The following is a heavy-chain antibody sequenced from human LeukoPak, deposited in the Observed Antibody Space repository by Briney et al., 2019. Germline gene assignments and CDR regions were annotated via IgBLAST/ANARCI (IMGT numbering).Heavy chain of an antibody. CDR1: GGSFSGYY. CDR2: INHSGGT. Sequence: SETLSLTCAVYGGSFSGYYWSWIRQPPGKGLEWIGEINHSGGTNYNPSLKSRVTISVDTSKNPFSLKLSSVTAADTAVYYCASAMIGVPDDAFDIWGQGTMVTVSS. CDR3: ASAMIGVPDDAFDI. J-gene: IGHJ3*02. V-gene: IGHV4-34*01. D-gene: IGHD3-22*01.